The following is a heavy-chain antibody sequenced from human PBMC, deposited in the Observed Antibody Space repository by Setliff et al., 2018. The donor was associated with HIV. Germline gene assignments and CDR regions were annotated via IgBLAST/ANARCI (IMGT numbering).Heavy chain of an antibody. V-gene: IGHV4-31*03. CDR1: GGSISSAYY. Sequence: SETLSLTCTVSGGSISSAYYWSWIRQHPGKGLEWIGYIYYSGSTLYNPSLKSRITISRDASKNQFSLRLTALTVADTALYYYMDVWGKGTTVTVSS. CDR3: MDV. J-gene: IGHJ6*03. CDR2: IYYSGST.